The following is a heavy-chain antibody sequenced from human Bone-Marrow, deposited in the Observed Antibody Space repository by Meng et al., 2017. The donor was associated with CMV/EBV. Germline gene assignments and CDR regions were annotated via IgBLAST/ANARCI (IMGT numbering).Heavy chain of an antibody. J-gene: IGHJ4*02. D-gene: IGHD1/OR15-1a*01. CDR3: ARGGQLEQIDY. V-gene: IGHV4-30-4*08. CDR2: IYYSGST. Sequence: SQTLSLTCGVYGGSFSGYYCSWIRQPPGKGLEWIGYIYYSGSTYYNPSLKSRVTRSVDTSKNQFSLKLSSVTAAYTAVYFCARGGQLEQIDYCGQGKLVAASS. CDR1: GGSFSGYY.